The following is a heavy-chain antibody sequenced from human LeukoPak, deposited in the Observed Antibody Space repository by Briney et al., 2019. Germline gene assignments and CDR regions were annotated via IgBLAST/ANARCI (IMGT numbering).Heavy chain of an antibody. D-gene: IGHD2-2*01. Sequence: ASVKLSCNASGYTFTSYDINWVRQATGQRLEWTGWMNPNSVNTGYAQKFQGRVTMTRNTSISTAYMELSRLRSEVTAVYYCARVLGYCSSTSCYRGYYYYGMDVWGQGTTVTVSS. CDR3: ARVLGYCSSTSCYRGYYYYGMDV. CDR1: GYTFTSYD. CDR2: MNPNSVNT. V-gene: IGHV1-8*01. J-gene: IGHJ6*02.